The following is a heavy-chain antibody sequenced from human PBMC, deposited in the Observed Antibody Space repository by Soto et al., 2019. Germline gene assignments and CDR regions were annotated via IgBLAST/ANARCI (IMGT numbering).Heavy chain of an antibody. Sequence: VGSLRLSCAASGFTFTNYGFHWVRQAPGKGLEWVAAIWSDGNNRYNGGAVEGRFTISKDNSKNMLYLQMNDLRVEDTALCYCARDSIRVNADFDDWCQGTLVTVSS. V-gene: IGHV3-33*01. D-gene: IGHD2-2*02. CDR2: IWSDGNNR. CDR1: GFTFTNYG. J-gene: IGHJ4*02. CDR3: ARDSIRVNADFDD.